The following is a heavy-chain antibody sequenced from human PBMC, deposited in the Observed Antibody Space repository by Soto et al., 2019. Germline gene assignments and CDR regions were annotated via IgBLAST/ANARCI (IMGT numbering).Heavy chain of an antibody. CDR1: EFSHSTSGVG. CDR2: IYWDDDK. Sequence: SGPTLVNPTQTLTLTCTCSEFSHSTSGVGVGWIRQPPGKALEWLALIYWDDDKRYSPSLKSRLTITKDTSKNQVVLTMTNMDPVDTATYYCAHRLRRGTRFDPWGQGTLVTVSS. J-gene: IGHJ5*02. CDR3: AHRLRRGTRFDP. V-gene: IGHV2-5*02. D-gene: IGHD3-16*01.